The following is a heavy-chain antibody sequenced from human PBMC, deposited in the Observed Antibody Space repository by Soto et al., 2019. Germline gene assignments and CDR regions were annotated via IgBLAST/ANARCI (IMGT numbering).Heavy chain of an antibody. CDR3: ANPGPSDY. J-gene: IGHJ4*02. V-gene: IGHV3-33*06. Sequence: GGSLRLSSAASGFTFNSYGMHWVRQAPGKGLEWVAAIWYDGGNKYYADSVKGRFTISRDNSKNTLYLQMNSLRAEDTAVYYCANPGPSDYWGQGTLVTVSS. CDR1: GFTFNSYG. CDR2: IWYDGGNK.